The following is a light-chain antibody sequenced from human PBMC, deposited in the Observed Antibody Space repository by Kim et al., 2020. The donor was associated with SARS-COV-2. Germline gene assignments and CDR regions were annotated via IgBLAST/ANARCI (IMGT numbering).Light chain of an antibody. CDR3: QNSSKWPLT. CDR1: QSVSSY. Sequence: EIVLTQSPATLSLSAGERATLSCRASQSVSSYLASYQQKPGQAPRLLIYDASNRATGIPARFSGRGSGRDFTLTISSLEPEDFAVYYCQNSSKWPLTFGGGTKVDIK. J-gene: IGKJ4*01. CDR2: DAS. V-gene: IGKV3-11*02.